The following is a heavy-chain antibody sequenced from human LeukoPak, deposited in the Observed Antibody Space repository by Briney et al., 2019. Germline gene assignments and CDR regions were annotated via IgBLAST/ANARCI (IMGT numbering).Heavy chain of an antibody. V-gene: IGHV4-34*01. Sequence: ASETLSLTCAVYGGSFSGYYWSWIRQPPGKGLEWIGEINHSGSANYNPSLKSRVTISVDTSKNQFSLKLSSVTAADTAVYYCARELSSLVVPAASYYFDYWGQGTLVTVSS. D-gene: IGHD2-2*01. CDR3: ARELSSLVVPAASYYFDY. CDR1: GGSFSGYY. CDR2: INHSGSA. J-gene: IGHJ4*02.